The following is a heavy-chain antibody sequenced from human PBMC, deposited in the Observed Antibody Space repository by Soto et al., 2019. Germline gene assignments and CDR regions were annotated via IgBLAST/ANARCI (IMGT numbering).Heavy chain of an antibody. CDR1: EFTFSSYE. CDR2: ISSSGTTI. J-gene: IGHJ4*02. Sequence: GSLRLSCVASEFTFSSYEMNWVRQAPGKGLEWVSYISSSGTTIYYTDSVKGRFTISRDNAKKSLYLQMNSLRAEDTAVYYCVRFGGAAAGTGDYWGPGTLVTVYS. V-gene: IGHV3-48*03. CDR3: VRFGGAAAGTGDY. D-gene: IGHD6-13*01.